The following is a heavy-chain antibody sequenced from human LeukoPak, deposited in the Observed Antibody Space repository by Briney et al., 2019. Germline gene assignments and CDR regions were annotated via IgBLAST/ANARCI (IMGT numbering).Heavy chain of an antibody. CDR2: IYPGDSDT. J-gene: IGHJ6*02. Sequence: GESLKISCQGSGYSLTSYWIGWVRQMPGKGLERMGTIYPGDSDTRYSPSFQGQVTISADKSISTAYLQWSSLKASDTAMYYCARHYSNYENYYYGMDVWGQGTTVTVSS. CDR1: GYSLTSYW. V-gene: IGHV5-51*01. CDR3: ARHYSNYENYYYGMDV. D-gene: IGHD4-11*01.